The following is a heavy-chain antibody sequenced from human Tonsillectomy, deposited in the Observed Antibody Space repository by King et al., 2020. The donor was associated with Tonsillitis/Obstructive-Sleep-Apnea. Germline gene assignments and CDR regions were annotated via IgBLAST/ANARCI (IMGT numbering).Heavy chain of an antibody. CDR3: AKNYYDSSGPRYFYYYMDV. CDR2: ISSSGGST. V-gene: IGHV3-23*04. Sequence: VQLVESGGGLVQPGGSLRLSCAASGFTFNTYAMSWVRQAPGKGLEWVSAISSSGGSTYYADSVKGRFTISRGNSKNTLYLQMNSLRAEDTAVYYCAKNYYDSSGPRYFYYYMDVWGRGTTVTVSS. D-gene: IGHD3-22*01. J-gene: IGHJ6*03. CDR1: GFTFNTYA.